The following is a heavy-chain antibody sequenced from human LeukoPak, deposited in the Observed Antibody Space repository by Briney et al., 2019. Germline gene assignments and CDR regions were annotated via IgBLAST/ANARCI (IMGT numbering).Heavy chain of an antibody. CDR2: IRYDGTNR. J-gene: IGHJ4*02. V-gene: IGHV3-30*02. CDR1: GFTFSSCG. Sequence: PGGSLRLSCAASGFTFSSCGMHWVRQAPGKGLEWVAFIRYDGTNRYYADSVKGRFTISRDNAKNSLYLQMNTLRAEDTAIYYCARGLGFWGQGTLVTVSS. CDR3: ARGLGF. D-gene: IGHD6-25*01.